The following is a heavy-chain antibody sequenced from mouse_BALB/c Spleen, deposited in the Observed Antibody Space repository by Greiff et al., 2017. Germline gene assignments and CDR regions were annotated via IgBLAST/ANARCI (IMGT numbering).Heavy chain of an antibody. CDR3: AKDYGNNYWYFDV. Sequence: DVKLQESGPGLVKPSQSLSLTCTVTGYSITSDYAWNWIRQFPGNKLEWMGYISYSGSTSYNPSLKSRISITRDTSKNQFFLQLNSVTTEDTATYYCAKDYGNNYWYFDVWGAGTTVTVSS. V-gene: IGHV3-2*02. CDR2: ISYSGST. D-gene: IGHD2-1*01. CDR1: GYSITSDYA. J-gene: IGHJ1*01.